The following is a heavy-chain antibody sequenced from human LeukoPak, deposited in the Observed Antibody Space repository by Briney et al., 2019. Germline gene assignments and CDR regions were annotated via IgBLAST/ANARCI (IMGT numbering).Heavy chain of an antibody. CDR3: AKDLIAGPPDYFDY. Sequence: EGSLRLSCAASGFTFTIHAVHWVRQAPGEGLEWVAVTDGTNKFYSDSVRGRFTISGDTSKNTIYLQMNSLRPEDTAMYYCAKDLIAGPPDYFDYWGQGTLVSVSS. CDR1: GFTFTIHA. V-gene: IGHV3-30-3*01. J-gene: IGHJ4*02. CDR2: TDGTNK. D-gene: IGHD2-21*01.